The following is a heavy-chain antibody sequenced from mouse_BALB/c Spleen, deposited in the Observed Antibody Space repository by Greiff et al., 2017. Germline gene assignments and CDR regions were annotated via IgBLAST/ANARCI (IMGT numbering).Heavy chain of an antibody. Sequence: QVQLQQSGAELMKPGASVKISCKATGYTFSSYWIEWVKQRPGHGLEWIGEILPGSGSTNYNEKFKGKATFTADTSSNTAYMQLSSLTSEDSAVYYCASYYGSSYFDYWGQGTTLTVSS. V-gene: IGHV1-9*01. D-gene: IGHD1-1*01. J-gene: IGHJ2*01. CDR2: ILPGSGST. CDR1: GYTFSSYW. CDR3: ASYYGSSYFDY.